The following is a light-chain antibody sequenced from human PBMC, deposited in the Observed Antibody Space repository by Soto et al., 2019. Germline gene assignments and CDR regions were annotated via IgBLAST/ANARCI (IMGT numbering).Light chain of an antibody. V-gene: IGKV1-39*01. CDR3: HQTFSSPRT. CDR2: AAS. Sequence: DIHMTQSPSSLSASVGDRVTITCRASQSVYAFLGWYQHKYGRAPNLLIYAASTLHSGVPSRFSGSGSGTNFTLTIGGLQPEDFATYYCHQTFSSPRTFGQGTKV. J-gene: IGKJ1*01. CDR1: QSVYAF.